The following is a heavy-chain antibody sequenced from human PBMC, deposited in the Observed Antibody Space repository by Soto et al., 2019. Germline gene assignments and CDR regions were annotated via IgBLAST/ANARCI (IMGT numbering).Heavy chain of an antibody. Sequence: ASVKVSCKASGYTFTSYGISWVRQAPGQRLEWIGWISAYNGNTNYAQKLQDRVTMTTDTSTSTAYMELSSLRSEDTAVYYCAAGENAPNYYGMDVWGQGTTVTVSS. D-gene: IGHD2-2*01. CDR3: AAGENAPNYYGMDV. V-gene: IGHV1-18*01. CDR2: ISAYNGNT. J-gene: IGHJ6*02. CDR1: GYTFTSYG.